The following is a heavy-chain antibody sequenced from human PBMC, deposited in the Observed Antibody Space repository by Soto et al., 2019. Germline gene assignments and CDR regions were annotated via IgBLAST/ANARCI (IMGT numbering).Heavy chain of an antibody. CDR2: IKSKTDGGTT. Sequence: GGSQRLSCAASGFTFSNAWMSWVRQAPGKGLEWVGRIKSKTDGGTTDYAAPVKGRFTISRDDSKNTLYLQMNSLKTEDTAVYHCTTEGIFGVVTASYYFDYWGQGTLVTVSS. D-gene: IGHD3-3*01. CDR1: GFTFSNAW. J-gene: IGHJ4*02. CDR3: TTEGIFGVVTASYYFDY. V-gene: IGHV3-15*01.